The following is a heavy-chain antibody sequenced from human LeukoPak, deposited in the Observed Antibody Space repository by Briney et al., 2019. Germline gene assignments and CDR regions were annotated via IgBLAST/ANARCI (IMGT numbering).Heavy chain of an antibody. CDR3: VRDSRYCPDV. Sequence: GRSLRLSCAASGFTFDDYAMHWVRQAPGKGLVWVSRLISDGSSASYADSVKGRFTISRDNTKNILYLQMNSLRAGDTAVYYCVRDSRYCPDVWGQGTTVTVSS. J-gene: IGHJ6*02. CDR1: GFTFDDYA. D-gene: IGHD2-8*02. CDR2: LISDGSSA. V-gene: IGHV3-74*01.